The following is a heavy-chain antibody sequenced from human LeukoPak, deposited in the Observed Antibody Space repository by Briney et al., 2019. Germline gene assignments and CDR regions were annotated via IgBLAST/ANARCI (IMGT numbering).Heavy chain of an antibody. CDR1: GYTFIGYY. CDR3: ARLGIAGSWFDP. Sequence: ASVKVSCKASGYTFIGYYMHWVRQAPGQGLEWMGRINPNSGGTNYAQKFQGRVTMTRDTSISTAYMELSRLRSDDTAVYYCARLGIAGSWFDPWGQGTLVTVSS. J-gene: IGHJ5*02. V-gene: IGHV1-2*06. CDR2: INPNSGGT. D-gene: IGHD3-10*01.